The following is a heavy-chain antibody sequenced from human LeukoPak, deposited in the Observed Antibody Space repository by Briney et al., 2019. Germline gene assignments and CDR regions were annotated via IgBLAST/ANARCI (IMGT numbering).Heavy chain of an antibody. CDR3: AKESDSGYHSEGPKN. Sequence: GESLRLSCAASGFVLSDYGMHWVRQAPGKGLEWVAFVRNDGSNEYYVGSVKGRFTISRDKSKNTLYLQMNSLRAEDTAVYSCAKESDSGYHSEGPKNWGLGTLVTVSS. CDR1: GFVLSDYG. V-gene: IGHV3-30*02. CDR2: VRNDGSNE. D-gene: IGHD5-12*01. J-gene: IGHJ4*02.